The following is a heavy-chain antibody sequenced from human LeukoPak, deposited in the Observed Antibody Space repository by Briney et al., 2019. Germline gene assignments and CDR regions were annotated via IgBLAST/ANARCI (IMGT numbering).Heavy chain of an antibody. CDR1: GYTFPSYF. CDR3: ARTAARRFDY. D-gene: IGHD6-6*01. Sequence: ASVKVSYKASGYTFPSYFMHWVRQAPGQGLEWMGIINPTGGSTTYAQKFQGRVTMTRDTSTSTVYMELSSLRSDDTAVYYCARTAARRFDYWGQGTLVIVSS. CDR2: INPTGGST. J-gene: IGHJ4*02. V-gene: IGHV1-46*01.